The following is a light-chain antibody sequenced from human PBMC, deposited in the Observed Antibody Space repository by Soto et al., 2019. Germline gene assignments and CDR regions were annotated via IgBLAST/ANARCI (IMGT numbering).Light chain of an antibody. CDR3: QQYDRSPKT. Sequence: VVTNSTCKVPRLPEESATLSCRVRQSVTSNYIAWYQQKPGQAPRLLIYGASSRATGIPDRFSGTGSGPDITLTFSSLEPEDFAVYYCQQYDRSPKTFGQGTKVDIK. J-gene: IGKJ1*01. V-gene: IGKV3-20*01. CDR1: QSVTSNY. CDR2: GAS.